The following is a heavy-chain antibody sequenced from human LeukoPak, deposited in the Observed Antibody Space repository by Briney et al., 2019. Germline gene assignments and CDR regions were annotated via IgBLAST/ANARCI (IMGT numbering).Heavy chain of an antibody. J-gene: IGHJ4*02. V-gene: IGHV3-23*01. CDR1: GFTFSSYA. CDR2: ISGSGGST. Sequence: LSGGSLRLSCAASGFTFSSYAMSWVRQAPGKGLEWVSAISGSGGSTYYADSVKGRFTISRDNSKNTLYLQMNSLRAEDTAVYYCAKDASYYYDSSGVNYFDYWGQGTLVTVSS. CDR3: AKDASYYYDSSGVNYFDY. D-gene: IGHD3-22*01.